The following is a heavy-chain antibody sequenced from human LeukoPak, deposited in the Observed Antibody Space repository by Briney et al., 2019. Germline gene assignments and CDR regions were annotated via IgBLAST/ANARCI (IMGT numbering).Heavy chain of an antibody. CDR3: ARDLPLPYCGDDCYSY. V-gene: IGHV3-7*01. CDR1: GLTFSSYW. CDR2: IKQDGGEE. Sequence: PGGSLRLSCAVSGLTFSSYWMSWVRQAPGKGLEWVANIKQDGGEEYYVDSVKGRFTISRDNAKNSLYLQMNSLRAEDTAVYYCARDLPLPYCGDDCYSYWGQGTLVTVSS. J-gene: IGHJ4*02. D-gene: IGHD2-21*02.